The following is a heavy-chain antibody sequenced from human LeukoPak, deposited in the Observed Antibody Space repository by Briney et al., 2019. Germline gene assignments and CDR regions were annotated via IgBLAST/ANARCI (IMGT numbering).Heavy chain of an antibody. CDR3: ARMIAAAGTEYFDL. J-gene: IGHJ2*01. CDR1: GGSISSGGYY. CDR2: IYYSGST. V-gene: IGHV4-31*03. D-gene: IGHD6-13*01. Sequence: SETLSLTCTVSGGSISSGGYYWSWIRQHPGKGLEWIGYIYYSGSTYYNPSLKSRVTISVDTSKNQFSLKLSSVTAADTAVYYCARMIAAAGTEYFDLWGRGTLVTVSS.